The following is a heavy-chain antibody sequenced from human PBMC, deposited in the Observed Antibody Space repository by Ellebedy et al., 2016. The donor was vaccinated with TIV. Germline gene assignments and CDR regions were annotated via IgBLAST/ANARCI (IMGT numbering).Heavy chain of an antibody. CDR2: IYYTAST. Sequence: SETLSLXXTVSGDSVSSYYWIWIRQPPGKGLEWVGYIYYTASTTYNPSLKSRVTISADTSKNQISLKLSSVTAADTAVYYCARAGEVYSNDRDFDYWGQGTLVTVSS. CDR1: GDSVSSYY. D-gene: IGHD4-11*01. V-gene: IGHV4-59*02. J-gene: IGHJ4*02. CDR3: ARAGEVYSNDRDFDY.